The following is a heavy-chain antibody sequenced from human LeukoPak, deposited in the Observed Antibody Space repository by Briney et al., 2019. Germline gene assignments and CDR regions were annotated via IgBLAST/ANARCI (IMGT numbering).Heavy chain of an antibody. CDR2: IKQDGSEK. CDR3: ARYRDGEYDF. CDR1: GFIFSSHW. D-gene: IGHD4-17*01. V-gene: IGHV3-7*01. J-gene: IGHJ4*01. Sequence: PGGSLRLSCAGSGFIFSSHWMIWVRQAPGKGLEWVASIKQDGSEKYYVDSVKGRFTISRDNTKSSMYLEMNSLRAEDTAVYYCARYRDGEYDFWGHGTLVTVSS.